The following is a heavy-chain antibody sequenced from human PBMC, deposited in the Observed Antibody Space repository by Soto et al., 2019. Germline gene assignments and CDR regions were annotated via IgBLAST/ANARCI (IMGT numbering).Heavy chain of an antibody. V-gene: IGHV1-69*06. CDR3: ARHCSGGSCYHY. D-gene: IGHD2-15*01. J-gene: IGHJ4*02. CDR2: IIPIFGTA. CDR1: GGTFSSYA. Sequence: SLQLSCKASGGTFSSYASSWVRQAPGQGLEWMGGIIPIFGTANYAQKFQGRVTITADKSTSTAYMELSSLRSEDTAVYYCARHCSGGSCYHYWGQGTLVTVS.